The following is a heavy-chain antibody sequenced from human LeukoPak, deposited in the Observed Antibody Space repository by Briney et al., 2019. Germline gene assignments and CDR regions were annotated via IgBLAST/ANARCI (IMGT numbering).Heavy chain of an antibody. D-gene: IGHD3-9*01. Sequence: ASVKVSCKASGYTFASYGISWVRQAPGQGLEWMGGIIAYNGNTNYAQKLQGRATMTTDTSTSTAYMELRSLRSDDTAVYYCARGPPGYDILTGYYGITNFYYWGQGTLVTVSS. CDR3: ARGPPGYDILTGYYGITNFYY. CDR2: IIAYNGNT. J-gene: IGHJ4*02. V-gene: IGHV1-18*01. CDR1: GYTFASYG.